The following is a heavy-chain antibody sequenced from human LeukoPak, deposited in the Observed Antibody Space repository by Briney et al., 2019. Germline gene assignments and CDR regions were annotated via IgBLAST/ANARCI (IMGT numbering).Heavy chain of an antibody. CDR3: ARASGSYYGVWYY. Sequence: SETLSLTCAVYGGSFSGYYWSWIRQPPGKGLEWIGEINHSGSTNYNPSLKSRVTISVDTSKNQFSLKLSSVTAADTAVYCCARASGSYYGVWYYWGQGTLVTVSS. CDR2: INHSGST. J-gene: IGHJ4*02. CDR1: GGSFSGYY. V-gene: IGHV4-34*01. D-gene: IGHD1-26*01.